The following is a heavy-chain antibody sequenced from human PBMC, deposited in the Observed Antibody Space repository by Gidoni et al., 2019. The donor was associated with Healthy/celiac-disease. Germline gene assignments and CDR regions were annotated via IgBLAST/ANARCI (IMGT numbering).Heavy chain of an antibody. CDR1: RFTFDDYA. Sequence: ALRFTFDDYAMHWVRQAPGKGLEWVSGISWNSGSIGYADSVKGRFTISRDNAKNSLYLQMNSLRAEDTALYYCAKDAYDSSGYYYVGADYWGQGTLVTVSS. D-gene: IGHD3-22*01. J-gene: IGHJ4*02. CDR2: ISWNSGSI. V-gene: IGHV3-9*01. CDR3: AKDAYDSSGYYYVGADY.